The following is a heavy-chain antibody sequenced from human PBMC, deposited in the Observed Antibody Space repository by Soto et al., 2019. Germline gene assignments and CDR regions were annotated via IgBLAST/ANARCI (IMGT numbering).Heavy chain of an antibody. D-gene: IGHD3-9*01. CDR2: IDPSDSYT. J-gene: IGHJ6*02. CDR1: GYSFTSYW. V-gene: IGHV5-10-1*03. Sequence: EVQLVQSGAEVKKPGESLRISCKGSGYSFTSYWISWVRQMPGKGLEWMGRIDPSDSYTNYSPSFQGHVTISADKSISTAYLQWSSLKASDTAMYYCASNNRDYDILTGSPIYYGMDVWGQGTTVTVSS. CDR3: ASNNRDYDILTGSPIYYGMDV.